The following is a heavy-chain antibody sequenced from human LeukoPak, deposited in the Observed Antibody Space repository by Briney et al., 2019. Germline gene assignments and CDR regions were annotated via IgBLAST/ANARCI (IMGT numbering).Heavy chain of an antibody. Sequence: PGGSLRLSCAASGFTFSSYWMHWVRQAPGKGLEWVSSISSSSSYIYYADSVKGRFTISRDNAKNSLYLQMNSLRAEDTAVYYCAREVGASEFDYWGQGTLVTVSS. CDR2: ISSSSSYI. CDR1: GFTFSSYW. D-gene: IGHD1-26*01. CDR3: AREVGASEFDY. V-gene: IGHV3-21*01. J-gene: IGHJ4*02.